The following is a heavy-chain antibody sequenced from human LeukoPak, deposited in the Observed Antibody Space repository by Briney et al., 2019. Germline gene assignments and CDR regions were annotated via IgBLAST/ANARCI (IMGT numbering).Heavy chain of an antibody. Sequence: PGGSLRLSCAASGFTFSRHCMSWVRQPPGTGLQWVAAIKEDGSEKYYVDSVKGRFTISRDNAQNSLYLQMSSLRAEDTALYYCARAYHFENGGYYRHFDFWGQGILVIVSS. CDR1: GFTFSRHC. D-gene: IGHD3-22*01. CDR2: IKEDGSEK. J-gene: IGHJ4*02. V-gene: IGHV3-7*04. CDR3: ARAYHFENGGYYRHFDF.